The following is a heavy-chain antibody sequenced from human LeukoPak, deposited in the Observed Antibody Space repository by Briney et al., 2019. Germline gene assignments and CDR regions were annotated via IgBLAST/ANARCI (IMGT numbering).Heavy chain of an antibody. CDR3: ARGGGDWSGYSYYYYYYMDV. J-gene: IGHJ6*03. CDR1: GFTFSDYY. Sequence: GGSLRLSCAASGFTFSDYYMSWIRQAPGKGLEWGSYISSSGSTIYYADSVKGRFTIPRDNAKNSLYLQMNSLRAEDTAVYYCARGGGDWSGYSYYYYYYMDVWGKGTTVTVSS. V-gene: IGHV3-11*04. D-gene: IGHD3-3*01. CDR2: ISSSGSTI.